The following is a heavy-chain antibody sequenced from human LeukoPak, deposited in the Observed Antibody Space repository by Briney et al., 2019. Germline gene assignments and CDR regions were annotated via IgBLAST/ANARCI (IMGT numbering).Heavy chain of an antibody. D-gene: IGHD5-12*01. V-gene: IGHV3-15*01. CDR2: IKSKTDGGTT. CDR3: TTDDHGYSGYDYYFDY. CDR1: GFTFSNAW. J-gene: IGHJ4*02. Sequence: GGSLRLSCAASGFTFSNAWMSWVRQAPGKGLEWVGRIKSKTDGGTTDYAAPVKGRFTISRDDSRNTLYLQMNSLKTEDTAVYYCTTDDHGYSGYDYYFDYWGQGTLVTVSS.